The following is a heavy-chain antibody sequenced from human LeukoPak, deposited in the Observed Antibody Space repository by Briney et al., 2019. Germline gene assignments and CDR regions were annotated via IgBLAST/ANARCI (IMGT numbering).Heavy chain of an antibody. D-gene: IGHD6-19*01. CDR2: MNHNSGNT. CDR1: GYTFTSCD. Sequence: ASAKVSCKASGYTFTSCDINWVRQATGQGLEWMGWMNHNSGNTGYGQSFQGRITMTRDISIGTAYMELSNLTSEDTAIYYCTRGSSGRRDNWGQGTLVTVSA. J-gene: IGHJ4*02. CDR3: TRGSSGRRDN. V-gene: IGHV1-8*01.